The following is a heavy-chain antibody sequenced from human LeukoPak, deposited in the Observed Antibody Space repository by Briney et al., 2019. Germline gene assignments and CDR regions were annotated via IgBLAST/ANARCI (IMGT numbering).Heavy chain of an antibody. CDR1: GFIFRTYG. D-gene: IGHD2-15*01. CDR3: ARAPRYCRGGSCYWTAFDI. J-gene: IGHJ3*02. V-gene: IGHV3-33*05. Sequence: PGRSLRLSCAGSGFIFRTYGIHWVRQAPGKGLEWVAAIQSDGSKEYYADSVKGRFTISRDNSKNTLYLQMNSLRAEDTAVYHCARAPRYCRGGSCYWTAFDIWGRGTMVTVSS. CDR2: IQSDGSKE.